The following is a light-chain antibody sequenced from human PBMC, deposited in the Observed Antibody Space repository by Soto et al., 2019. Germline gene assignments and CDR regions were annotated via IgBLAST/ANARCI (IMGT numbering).Light chain of an antibody. V-gene: IGLV2-14*03. J-gene: IGLJ1*01. CDR3: SSYRRGSTYV. CDR1: SSDVGGYNY. CDR2: DVT. Sequence: QSVLTQPASVSGSPGQSITVSCTGTSSDVGGYNYVSWYQQHPGKAPRLMIYDVTNRPSGVSDRFSGSKSGNTVSLTISGLQAEDEADYYCSSYRRGSTYVFGTGTKVTVL.